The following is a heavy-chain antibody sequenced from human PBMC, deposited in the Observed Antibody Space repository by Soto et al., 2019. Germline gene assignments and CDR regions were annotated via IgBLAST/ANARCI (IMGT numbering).Heavy chain of an antibody. CDR2: IYWNDDK. V-gene: IGHV2-5*01. J-gene: IGHJ4*02. Sequence: QITLKESGPTLVKPTQTLTLTCTVSGFSVSARGVGVGWIHQPPGKALEWLGIIYWNDDKRYSPSLKSRLTITKDTSKNQVVLTMTNMDPVDTATYYCAHSPWGAAPDYWGQGTLVTVSS. CDR3: AHSPWGAAPDY. CDR1: GFSVSARGVG. D-gene: IGHD3-16*01.